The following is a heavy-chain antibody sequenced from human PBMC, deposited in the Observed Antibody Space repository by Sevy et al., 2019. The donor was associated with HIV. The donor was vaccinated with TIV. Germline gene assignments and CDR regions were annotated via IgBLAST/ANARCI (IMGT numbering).Heavy chain of an antibody. CDR3: TRGSYSY. J-gene: IGHJ4*02. D-gene: IGHD3-10*01. CDR1: GFTFGDYA. Sequence: GGSLRLSCTASGFTFGDYALSWFRQAPGKGLEWVGLIRSKASGGTTEYAASVRGRFTISREDSKSIAYLQMNSLKTEDTGVYYCTRGSYSYWGQGTLVTVSS. V-gene: IGHV3-49*03. CDR2: IRSKASGGTT.